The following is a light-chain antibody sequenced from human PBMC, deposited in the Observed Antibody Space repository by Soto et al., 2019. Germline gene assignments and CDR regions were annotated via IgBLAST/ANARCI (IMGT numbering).Light chain of an antibody. CDR2: STN. J-gene: IGLJ3*02. CDR1: SGSVSTSYY. Sequence: QAVATQEPSFSVSPGRTVTLTCGLSSGSVSTSYYPSWYQQTPGQPPRTLIYSTNTRSSGVPDRFSGSILGNKAALTITGAQADDESDYYCVLYMGSGISVFGGGTKLTVL. CDR3: VLYMGSGISV. V-gene: IGLV8-61*01.